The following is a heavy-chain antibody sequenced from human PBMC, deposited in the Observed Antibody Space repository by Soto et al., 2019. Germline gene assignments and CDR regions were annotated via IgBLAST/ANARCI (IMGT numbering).Heavy chain of an antibody. V-gene: IGHV4-39*01. D-gene: IGHD5-18*01. CDR3: AILTARYFDI. J-gene: IGHJ2*01. CDR2: IYYDGAT. Sequence: QLQLQESGPGLVKPPETLSLTCTVSGGSISSGGYYWGWVRQPPGKGLEWIGSIYYDGATYYHPSLKSRVTISVDTSKNQFSLILNSVTAADTAVYYCAILTARYFDIWGRGTLVTVSS. CDR1: GGSISSGGYY.